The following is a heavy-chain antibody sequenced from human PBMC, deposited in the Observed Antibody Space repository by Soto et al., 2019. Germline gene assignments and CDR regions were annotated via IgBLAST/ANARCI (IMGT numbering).Heavy chain of an antibody. CDR1: GFTFSSFS. CDR3: AKDEFGGAAKY. D-gene: IGHD1-26*01. CDR2: ISGGAVNI. Sequence: EVQLLESGGDLVQPGGSLRLSCAASGFTFSSFSMHWVRQTPGSGLEWVSTISGGAVNIDYADSVKGRFTISRDNFRNTLYLQMTRLRVEDTATYYCAKDEFGGAAKYWGQGTLVSVSS. V-gene: IGHV3-23*01. J-gene: IGHJ4*02.